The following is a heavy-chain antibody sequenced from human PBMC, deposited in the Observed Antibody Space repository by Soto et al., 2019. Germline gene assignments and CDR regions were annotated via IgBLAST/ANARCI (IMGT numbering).Heavy chain of an antibody. CDR1: GYSISSGYY. J-gene: IGHJ4*02. CDR2: MFHSGST. CDR3: ARVSTVTTRSVDY. D-gene: IGHD4-17*01. Sequence: LSLTCAVSGYSISSGYYWAWIRQSPGKGLEWIGSMFHSGSTYYNPSLRGRVAVSIDTSKNQVSLTLSSVTAADTAVYFCARVSTVTTRSVDYWGQGTPVTVS. V-gene: IGHV4-38-2*01.